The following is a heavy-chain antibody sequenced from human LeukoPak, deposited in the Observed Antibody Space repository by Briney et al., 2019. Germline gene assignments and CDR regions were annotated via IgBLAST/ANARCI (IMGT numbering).Heavy chain of an antibody. V-gene: IGHV3-7*04. D-gene: IGHD5-24*01. Sequence: GGSLRLTCVASGFPFSNYWMTWVRQAPGKGLEWVANIKQDGSKKSYVDSVKGRFTISRDNAKNSLYLQMNSLRAEDTAIYYCTRVGYIDEGIDYWGQGTLVTVSS. CDR2: IKQDGSKK. CDR3: TRVGYIDEGIDY. CDR1: GFPFSNYW. J-gene: IGHJ4*02.